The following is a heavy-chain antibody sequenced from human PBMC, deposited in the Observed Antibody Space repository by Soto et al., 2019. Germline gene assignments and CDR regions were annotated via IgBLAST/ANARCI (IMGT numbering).Heavy chain of an antibody. Sequence: GGSLRLSCTASGFTITTNYFTWVRQAPGQGLEWVSLIYSGGFAYYADSVQGRFTISRDNSKNTLYLQMNSLRAEDTAVYYCAKDPNLITMTAFDYWGQGTLVTVSS. V-gene: IGHV3-53*01. CDR3: AKDPNLITMTAFDY. J-gene: IGHJ4*02. D-gene: IGHD3-22*01. CDR1: GFTITTNY. CDR2: IYSGGFA.